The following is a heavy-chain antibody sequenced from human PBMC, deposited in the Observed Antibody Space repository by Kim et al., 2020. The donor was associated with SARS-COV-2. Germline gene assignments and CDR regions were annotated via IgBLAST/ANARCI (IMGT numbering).Heavy chain of an antibody. J-gene: IGHJ4*02. D-gene: IGHD3-22*01. Sequence: VTGRFTISREKSKNTLYLRMNSLGAEDTAVYYCAKSSDSSCYITVYYFDYWGQGTLVTVSS. V-gene: IGHV3-23*01. CDR3: AKSSDSSCYITVYYFDY.